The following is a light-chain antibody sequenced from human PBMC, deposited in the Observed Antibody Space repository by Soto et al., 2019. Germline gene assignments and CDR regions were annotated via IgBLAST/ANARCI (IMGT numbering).Light chain of an antibody. CDR1: SGHSSYA. CDR3: QTWGTGIHVV. Sequence: QPVLTQSPSASASLGASVKLTCTLSSGHSSYAIAWHQQQPEKGPGYLMKLDSDGSHTKGDAIPDRFSGSSSGAERYLTISSLQSEDEADYYCQTWGTGIHVVFGGGTKVTVL. V-gene: IGLV4-69*01. CDR2: LDSDGSH. J-gene: IGLJ2*01.